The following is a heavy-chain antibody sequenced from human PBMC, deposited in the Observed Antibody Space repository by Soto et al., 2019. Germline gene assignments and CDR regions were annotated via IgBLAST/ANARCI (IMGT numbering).Heavy chain of an antibody. CDR2: ISAYSGNT. Sequence: GGSVKVSCKASGYTFSRYGFSWVGQAPGQGLEWMGWISAYSGNTNYAQKLQGRVTMTTDTSTSTAYMELTSLRSDDTAVYYCARDSVLQYSRDGFDPWGLGTLVTVSS. CDR3: ARDSVLQYSRDGFDP. V-gene: IGHV1-18*01. D-gene: IGHD5-12*01. CDR1: GYTFSRYG. J-gene: IGHJ5*02.